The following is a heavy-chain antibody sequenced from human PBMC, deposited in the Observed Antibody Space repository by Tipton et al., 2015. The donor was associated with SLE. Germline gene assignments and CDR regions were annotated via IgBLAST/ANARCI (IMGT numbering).Heavy chain of an antibody. D-gene: IGHD4-11*01. CDR3: ARYPESNYHWFGP. J-gene: IGHJ5*02. V-gene: IGHV4-61*01. CDR1: GGSVSSGSYN. Sequence: TLSLTCTVSGGSVSSGSYNWNWIRQPPGKGLEWIGDIYYRGSTNYNPSLKSRVTISVDTSKNQISLKLSSVTAADTAVYYCARYPESNYHWFGPWGQGALVTVSS. CDR2: IYYRGST.